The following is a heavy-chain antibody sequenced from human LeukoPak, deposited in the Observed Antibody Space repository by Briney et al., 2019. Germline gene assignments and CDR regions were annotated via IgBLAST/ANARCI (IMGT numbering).Heavy chain of an antibody. V-gene: IGHV3-15*01. Sequence: KSGGSLRLSCAASGFTLNNAWMSWVRQAPGKGLEWVGRIKSRPDGGATDYAAPVKGRFTILRDDSRSTLYLQMNSLKPDDTAVYYCTTDPIPVLVAATPRLDNWGQGTLVTVSS. CDR2: IKSRPDGGAT. D-gene: IGHD2-15*01. CDR1: GFTLNNAW. J-gene: IGHJ4*02. CDR3: TTDPIPVLVAATPRLDN.